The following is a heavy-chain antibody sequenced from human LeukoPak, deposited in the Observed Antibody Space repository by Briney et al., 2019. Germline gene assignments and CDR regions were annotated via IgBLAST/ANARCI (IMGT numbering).Heavy chain of an antibody. D-gene: IGHD5-18*01. CDR3: AREGYSYGEKFDY. V-gene: IGHV4-61*02. CDR1: GGSISTSNYY. J-gene: IGHJ4*02. CDR2: MYTSGST. Sequence: SETLSLTCTVSGGSISTSNYYWTWIRQPAGKGLEWIGRMYTSGSTNYNPSLKGRVTISVDTSKNQFSLKLSSVTAADTAVYYCAREGYSYGEKFDYWGQGTLVTVSS.